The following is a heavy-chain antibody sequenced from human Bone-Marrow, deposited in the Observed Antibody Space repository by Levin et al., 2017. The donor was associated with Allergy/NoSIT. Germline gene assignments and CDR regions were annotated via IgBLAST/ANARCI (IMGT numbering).Heavy chain of an antibody. J-gene: IGHJ4*02. CDR1: GFSISTSGVG. CDR2: IYWDDDK. V-gene: IGHV2-5*02. D-gene: IGHD6-19*01. CDR3: AHRRGVSIDSGWDNGVFDY. Sequence: KLSGPTLVKPTQTLALTCTLSGFSISTSGVGVGWIRQSPGKALEWLAFIYWDDDKRYSPSLKSRLTITKDTSTNQVDLIMTNIDPADTATYYCAHRRGVSIDSGWDNGVFDYWGQGTLVTVSS.